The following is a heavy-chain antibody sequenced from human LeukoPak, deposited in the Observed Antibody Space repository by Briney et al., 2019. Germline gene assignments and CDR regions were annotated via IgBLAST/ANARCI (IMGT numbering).Heavy chain of an antibody. CDR2: MNQDGSAK. D-gene: IGHD6-19*01. CDR1: GFTFSTYW. CDR3: ARVGPAVAGQNLDH. J-gene: IGHJ4*02. V-gene: IGHV3-7*01. Sequence: GGSLRLSCAASGFTFSTYWMTWVRQAPGKGLEWVANMNQDGSAKYYVGSVKGRFTISRDNAKNSLFLQMYSLRAEDTAVYYCARVGPAVAGQNLDHWGQGTLVTVSS.